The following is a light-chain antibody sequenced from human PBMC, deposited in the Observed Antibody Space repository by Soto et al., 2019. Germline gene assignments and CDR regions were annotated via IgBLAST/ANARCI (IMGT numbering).Light chain of an antibody. CDR1: SSDVGGYNY. J-gene: IGLJ3*02. V-gene: IGLV2-14*01. CDR2: EVS. CDR3: SSYTSSSTLEV. Sequence: QSALTQPASVSGSPGQSITISCTGTSSDVGGYNYVSWYQQHPGKAPKLMFYEVSNRPSGVSNRFSGSESGNTASLTISGLQAEDEADYYCSSYTSSSTLEVFGGGTKVTVL.